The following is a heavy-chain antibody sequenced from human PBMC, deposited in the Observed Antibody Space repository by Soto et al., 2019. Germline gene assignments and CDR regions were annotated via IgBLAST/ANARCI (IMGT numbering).Heavy chain of an antibody. V-gene: IGHV1-69*02. D-gene: IGHD1-1*01. CDR3: ASGMQLEPYYYYYALDV. Sequence: QVQLVQSGAAVKKPGSSVKVSCKTSENTFNSYTITWVRQAPAQGPEWMGRIVPLLGVTNYAQKFQDRVTITADKSTTTAYMEIHNLKSEDTAVYYCASGMQLEPYYYYYALDVWGQGTTVTVSS. CDR2: IVPLLGVT. J-gene: IGHJ6*02. CDR1: ENTFNSYT.